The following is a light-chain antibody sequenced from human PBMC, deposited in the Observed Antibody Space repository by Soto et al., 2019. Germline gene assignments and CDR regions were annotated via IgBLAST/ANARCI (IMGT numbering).Light chain of an antibody. V-gene: IGKV1-5*01. CDR3: QQYHTDWT. Sequence: DIQMTQSPSTLSASVGDRVTITCRASQSISDFLAWYQQKPGKAPKLLIFAASTLVRGVPSRFSGRGSGTEFTLTISSLQADDYATFYCQQYHTDWTFGQGTKVDIK. J-gene: IGKJ1*01. CDR1: QSISDF. CDR2: AAS.